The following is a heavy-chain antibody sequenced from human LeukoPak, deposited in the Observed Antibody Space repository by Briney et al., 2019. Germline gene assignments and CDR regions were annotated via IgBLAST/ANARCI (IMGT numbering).Heavy chain of an antibody. CDR2: INPTSGGT. Sequence: ASVKVSCKTSGYTFTGYYIQWVRQAPGQGLEWMGYINPTSGGTNYAQEFQGRVTMTRDTSISTAYMELSGLTSDDTAVYYCARGEMITFGGVIVISTFDIWGQGTMVTVSS. V-gene: IGHV1-2*02. J-gene: IGHJ3*02. D-gene: IGHD3-16*02. CDR3: ARGEMITFGGVIVISTFDI. CDR1: GYTFTGYY.